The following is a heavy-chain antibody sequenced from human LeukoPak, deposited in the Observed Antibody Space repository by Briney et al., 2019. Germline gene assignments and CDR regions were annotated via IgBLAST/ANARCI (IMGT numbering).Heavy chain of an antibody. Sequence: PSETLSLTCTVSGGSISSYYWSWIRQPPGKGLEWIGYIYYSGSTSYNPSLKSRVTISVDTSKNQFSLKLDSVTAADTAVYYCARHLTAGNFPFDYWGQGTLVTVSS. CDR3: ARHLTAGNFPFDY. CDR1: GGSISSYY. D-gene: IGHD2-21*02. V-gene: IGHV4-59*08. CDR2: IYYSGST. J-gene: IGHJ4*02.